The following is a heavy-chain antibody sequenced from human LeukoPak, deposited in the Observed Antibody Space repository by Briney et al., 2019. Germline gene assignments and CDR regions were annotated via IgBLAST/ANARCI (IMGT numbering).Heavy chain of an antibody. CDR3: ARSQYGGYYDMFDY. D-gene: IGHD4-17*01. CDR2: ISYDGSDQ. CDR1: GFTFSAYA. Sequence: GGSLRLSCTTSGFTFSAYAIHWVRQTPGKGLEWVAVISYDGSDQYYTDFVKGRFILSRDNSNHTVYLHMNSLRPEDTAVYYCARSQYGGYYDMFDYWGQGSLVTVSS. J-gene: IGHJ4*02. V-gene: IGHV3-30-3*01.